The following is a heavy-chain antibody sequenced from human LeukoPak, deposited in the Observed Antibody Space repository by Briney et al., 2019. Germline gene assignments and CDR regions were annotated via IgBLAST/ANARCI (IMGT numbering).Heavy chain of an antibody. CDR3: ARAEPPSIFGVVIIRFPFGY. Sequence: SETLSLTCAVYGGSFSGYYWSWIRQPPGKGLEWIGEINHSGSTNYNPSLKSRVTISVDTSKNQFSLKLSSVTAADTAVYYCARAEPPSIFGVVIIRFPFGYWGQGTLVTVSS. CDR1: GGSFSGYY. D-gene: IGHD3-3*01. J-gene: IGHJ4*02. V-gene: IGHV4-34*01. CDR2: INHSGST.